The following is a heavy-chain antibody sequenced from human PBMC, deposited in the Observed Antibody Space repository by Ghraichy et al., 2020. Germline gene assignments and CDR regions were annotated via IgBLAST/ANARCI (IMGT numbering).Heavy chain of an antibody. CDR1: GFTVSSNY. J-gene: IGHJ3*02. CDR3: ARGVYSGYDPDDAFDI. D-gene: IGHD5-12*01. V-gene: IGHV3-53*01. CDR2: IYSGGST. Sequence: GGSLRLSCAASGFTVSSNYMSWVRQAPGKGLEWVSVIYSGGSTYYADSVKGRFTISRDNSKNTLYLQMNSLRAEDTAVYYCARGVYSGYDPDDAFDIWGQGTMVTVSS.